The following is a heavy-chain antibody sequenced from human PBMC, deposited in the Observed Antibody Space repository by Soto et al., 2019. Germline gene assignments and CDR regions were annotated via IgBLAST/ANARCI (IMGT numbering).Heavy chain of an antibody. V-gene: IGHV3-33*03. CDR3: AKDLALMADY. Sequence: GGSLRLSCAASGFTFSSYGMHWVRQAPGKGLEWVAVIWYDGSNKYYADSVKGRFTISRDNSKNTLYLQMDSLRVEDTAVYYCAKDLALMADYWGQGTPVTVSS. D-gene: IGHD3-16*01. CDR2: IWYDGSNK. J-gene: IGHJ4*02. CDR1: GFTFSSYG.